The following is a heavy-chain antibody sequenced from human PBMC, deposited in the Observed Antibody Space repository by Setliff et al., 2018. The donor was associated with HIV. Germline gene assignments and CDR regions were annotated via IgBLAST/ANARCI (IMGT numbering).Heavy chain of an antibody. D-gene: IGHD3-16*01. CDR1: GGSISSETFS. Sequence: PSETLSLTCTVSGGSISSETFSWNWIRQPAGKGLEWIGRIYTSGSTDYNPSLKSRVTMSVDTSKNQFSLKLSSVTAADTAVYYCARGGYYYYFGVDVWGQGTTVTVPS. J-gene: IGHJ6*02. V-gene: IGHV4-61*02. CDR3: ARGGYYYYFGVDV. CDR2: IYTSGST.